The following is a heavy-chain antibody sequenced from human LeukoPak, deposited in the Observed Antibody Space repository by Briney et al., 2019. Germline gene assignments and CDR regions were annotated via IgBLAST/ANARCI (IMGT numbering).Heavy chain of an antibody. CDR2: IIPIYGIA. Sequence: EASVKVSCKASGGTFSTYAISWLRQAPGQGLEWMGGIIPIYGIANYAQKLRGRVTITADESTSTSYMEVSGLRSEDTAVYYCAREATPQTSTLYYYYYYMDVWGNGTPVTVSS. D-gene: IGHD1/OR15-1a*01. CDR3: AREATPQTSTLYYYYYYMDV. J-gene: IGHJ6*03. CDR1: GGTFSTYA. V-gene: IGHV1-69*01.